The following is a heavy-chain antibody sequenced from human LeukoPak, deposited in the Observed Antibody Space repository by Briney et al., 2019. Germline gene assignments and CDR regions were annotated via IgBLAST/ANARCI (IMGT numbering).Heavy chain of an antibody. D-gene: IGHD2-8*01. V-gene: IGHV3-23*01. J-gene: IGHJ4*02. CDR2: ISGSGGST. Sequence: GGSLRLSCAASGFIFSSYAMGWVRQAPGKGLEWVSTISGSGGSTYYADSVKGRFTISRDNSKNTVYLQMNSLRAEDTAVYYCAKDRSCINDACHGDFDYWGQGTLVTVSS. CDR3: AKDRSCINDACHGDFDY. CDR1: GFIFSSYA.